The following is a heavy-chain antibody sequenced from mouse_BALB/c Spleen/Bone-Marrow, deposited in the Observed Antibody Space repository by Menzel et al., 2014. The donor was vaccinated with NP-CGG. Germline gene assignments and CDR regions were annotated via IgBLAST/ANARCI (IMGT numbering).Heavy chain of an antibody. D-gene: IGHD2-14*01. Sequence: EVKLVESGGGLVQPGGSRKLSCAASGFTFSSFGMHWVRQAPEKGLEWVAYISSGSSTIYYADTVKGRFTISSDNPKDTLFLQMTSLRSEDTAMYYCARDVPLYDVGYFDFWGQGTTLTVSS. CDR3: ARDVPLYDVGYFDF. J-gene: IGHJ2*01. CDR2: ISSGSSTI. V-gene: IGHV5-17*02. CDR1: GFTFSSFG.